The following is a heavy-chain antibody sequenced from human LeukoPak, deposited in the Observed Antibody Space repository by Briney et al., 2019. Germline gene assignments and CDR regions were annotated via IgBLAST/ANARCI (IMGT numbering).Heavy chain of an antibody. CDR3: ARDGNAYSSSWSYYYGMDV. V-gene: IGHV1-18*01. CDR1: GYTFTSYG. J-gene: IGHJ6*02. Sequence: ASVKVSCKASGYTFTSYGISWVRQAPGQGLEWMGWISAYNGNTNYAQKLQGRVTMTTDTSTSTAYMELRSLRSDDTAVYYCARDGNAYSSSWSYYYGMDVWGLGTTVTVSS. CDR2: ISAYNGNT. D-gene: IGHD6-13*01.